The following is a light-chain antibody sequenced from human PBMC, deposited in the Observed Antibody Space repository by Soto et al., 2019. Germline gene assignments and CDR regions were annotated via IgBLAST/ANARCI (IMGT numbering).Light chain of an antibody. J-gene: IGKJ1*01. CDR1: QSISSSD. CDR3: QQYGRSRT. V-gene: IGKV3-20*01. CDR2: GAS. Sequence: EIVLTQPPVTGYLYPGDTVIIYCRASQSISSSDLAWYQHRPGQAPRLLIYGASSRATGIPDRFSGSGSGTDFTLTISRLEPEDFAVYYCQQYGRSRTFGQGTKVDIK.